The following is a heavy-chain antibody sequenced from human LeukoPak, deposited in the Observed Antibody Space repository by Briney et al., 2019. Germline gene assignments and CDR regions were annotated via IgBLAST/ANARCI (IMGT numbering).Heavy chain of an antibody. CDR2: IWYDGSNK. CDR1: GFTFSSYG. CDR3: AKVRASGPFGEYYFDY. V-gene: IGHV3-33*06. Sequence: GGSLRLSCAASGFTFSSYGMHWVRQAPGKGLEWVAVIWYDGSNKYYADSVKGRFTISRDNSKNTLYLQMNSLRAEDTAVYYCAKVRASGPFGEYYFDYWGQGTLVTVSP. J-gene: IGHJ4*02. D-gene: IGHD3-10*01.